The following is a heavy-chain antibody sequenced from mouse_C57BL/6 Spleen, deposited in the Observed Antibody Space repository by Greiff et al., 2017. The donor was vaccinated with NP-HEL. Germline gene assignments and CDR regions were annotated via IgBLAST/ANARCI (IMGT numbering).Heavy chain of an antibody. D-gene: IGHD2-12*01. CDR2: ISSGSSTI. Sequence: EVKLMESGGGLVKPGGSLKLSCAASGFTFSDYGMHWVRQAPEKGLEWVAYISSGSSTIYYADTVKGRFTISRDNAKNTLFLQMTSLRTEDTAMYYCARPFYDDGAMDYWGQGTSVTVSA. CDR3: ARPFYDDGAMDY. J-gene: IGHJ4*01. V-gene: IGHV5-17*01. CDR1: GFTFSDYG.